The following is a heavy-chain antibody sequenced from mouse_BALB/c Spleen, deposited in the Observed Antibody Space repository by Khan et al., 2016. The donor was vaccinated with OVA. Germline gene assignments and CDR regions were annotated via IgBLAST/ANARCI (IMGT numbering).Heavy chain of an antibody. CDR1: GFSLTNYG. V-gene: IGHV2-6-1*01. J-gene: IGHJ4*01. D-gene: IGHD2-10*01. CDR3: ARQPYYHYNIMDY. CDR2: IWSDGST. Sequence: VMLVESGPGLAAPSQSLSITCTISGFSLTNYGVHWVRQPPGKGLEWLAVIWSDGSTTYNSALKSRLTITKDNSQSQVFLKMNSLQTDDTAIYFCARQPYYHYNIMDYWGQGTSVTVSS.